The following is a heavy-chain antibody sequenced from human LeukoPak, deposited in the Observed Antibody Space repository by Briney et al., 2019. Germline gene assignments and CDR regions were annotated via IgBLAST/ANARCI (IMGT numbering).Heavy chain of an antibody. CDR2: INWNGGST. V-gene: IGHV3-20*04. Sequence: PGGSLRLSCAASGFTFDDYGMSWVRQAPGKGLEWVSGINWNGGSTGYADSVKGRFTISRDNAKNSLYLQMNSLRAEDTALYYCARARPNYYYYYMDVWGKGTTVTVSS. D-gene: IGHD6-6*01. J-gene: IGHJ6*03. CDR3: ARARPNYYYYYMDV. CDR1: GFTFDDYG.